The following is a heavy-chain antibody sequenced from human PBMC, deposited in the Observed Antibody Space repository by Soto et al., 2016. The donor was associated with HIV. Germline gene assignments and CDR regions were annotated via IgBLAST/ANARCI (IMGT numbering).Heavy chain of an antibody. V-gene: IGHV3-11*05. D-gene: IGHD2-2*01. J-gene: IGHJ6*02. CDR1: GFTFSDYY. Sequence: QVQLVESGGGVVKPGGSLRLFCTASGFTFSDYYINWIRQAPEKGLEWVSYISSSGGYTKYADSVKGRFTISRDNAKNSLYLQMNNLRVEDTATYYCARDRRNIVIAFGYGMDVWGQGTTVTVSS. CDR2: ISSSGGYT. CDR3: ARDRRNIVIAFGYGMDV.